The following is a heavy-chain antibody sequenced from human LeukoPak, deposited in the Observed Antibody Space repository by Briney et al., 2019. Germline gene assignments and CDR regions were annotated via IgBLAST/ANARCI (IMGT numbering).Heavy chain of an antibody. J-gene: IGHJ4*02. V-gene: IGHV1-2*02. Sequence: ASVKVSCKASGYIFTDYYIHWVRQAPGQGLEWMEWINPNSGGTEYAQKFQGRVAMTRDTSISTAYMDLSRLKSDDTAVYYCARPPWVYDSSGYGDVFDYWGQGTLVTVSS. CDR2: INPNSGGT. D-gene: IGHD3-22*01. CDR3: ARPPWVYDSSGYGDVFDY. CDR1: GYIFTDYY.